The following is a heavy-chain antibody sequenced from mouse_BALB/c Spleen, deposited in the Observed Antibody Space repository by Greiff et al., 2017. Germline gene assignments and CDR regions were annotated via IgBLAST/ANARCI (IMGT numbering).Heavy chain of an antibody. CDR2: ISSGGGST. D-gene: IGHD2-14*01. V-gene: IGHV5-12-1*01. CDR3: ARHGAPYCRYGDY. Sequence: EVKLMESGGGLVKPGGSLKLSCAASGFAFSSYDMSWVRQTPEKRLEWVAYISSGGGSTYYPDTVKGRFTISRDNAKNTLYLQMSSLKSEDTAMYYCARHGAPYCRYGDYWGQGTTLTVSS. CDR1: GFAFSSYD. J-gene: IGHJ2*01.